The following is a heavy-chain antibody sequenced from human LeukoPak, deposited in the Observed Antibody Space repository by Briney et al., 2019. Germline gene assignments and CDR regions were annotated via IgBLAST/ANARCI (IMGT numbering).Heavy chain of an antibody. J-gene: IGHJ3*02. V-gene: IGHV4-59*01. CDR1: GGSISSYY. D-gene: IGHD2-2*01. CDR2: IYYSGST. CDR3: ARVSPAIEAFDI. Sequence: SETLSLTCTVSGGSISSYYWSWVRQPPGKGLEWIGYIYYSGSTNYNPSLKSRVTISVDTSKNQFSLKLSSVTAADTAVYYCARVSPAIEAFDIWGQGTMVTVSS.